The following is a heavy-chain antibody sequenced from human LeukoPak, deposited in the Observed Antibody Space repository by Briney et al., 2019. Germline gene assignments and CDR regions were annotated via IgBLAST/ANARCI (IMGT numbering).Heavy chain of an antibody. CDR3: ARDHYGDYVGGMDV. V-gene: IGHV3-66*01. CDR1: GFTVSSNY. CDR2: IYSGGST. Sequence: GGSLRLSCAASGFTVSSNYMSWVRQAPGKGLESVSVIYSGGSTYYADSVKGRFTISRDNSKNTPYLQMNSLRAEDTAVYYCARDHYGDYVGGMDVWGQGTTVTVSS. D-gene: IGHD4-17*01. J-gene: IGHJ6*02.